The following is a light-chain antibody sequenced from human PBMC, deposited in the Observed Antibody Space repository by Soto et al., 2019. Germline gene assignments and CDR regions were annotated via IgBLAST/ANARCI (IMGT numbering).Light chain of an antibody. CDR2: KAS. V-gene: IGKV1-5*03. J-gene: IGKJ1*01. CDR1: QTISSW. CDR3: QHYNSYSGA. Sequence: DIQMTQSPSTLSGSVGDRVTITCRASQTISSWLAWYQQKPGKAPKLLIYKASILKSRVPSRFSGSGSATEFTLTISSLQPDDFATYYCQHYNSYSGAFSQGTKVELK.